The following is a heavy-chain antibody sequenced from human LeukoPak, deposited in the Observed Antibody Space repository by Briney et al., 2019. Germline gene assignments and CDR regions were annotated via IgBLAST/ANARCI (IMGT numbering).Heavy chain of an antibody. CDR2: INPNNGGT. V-gene: IGHV1-2*02. D-gene: IGHD1-26*01. CDR3: AGVFIKGVVGTTRPFDY. Sequence: ASVKVSCKASGYTFSGSYIHWVRQAPGQGLEWMGWINPNNGGTNYAQKFQARVTMTTDTSITTAYMELTRLTSDDTAVYFCAGVFIKGVVGTTRPFDYWGQGTLVTVSS. CDR1: GYTFSGSY. J-gene: IGHJ4*02.